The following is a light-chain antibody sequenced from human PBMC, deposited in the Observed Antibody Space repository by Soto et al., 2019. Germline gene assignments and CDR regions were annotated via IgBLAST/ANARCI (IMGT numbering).Light chain of an antibody. J-gene: IGKJ1*01. V-gene: IGKV3-15*01. CDR3: QQYNNWPQT. Sequence: EIVMTQSPATLSVSPGERVTLSCRASQNIGSNLAWYQQKFGQAPRLLIYGASTRVTGIPARFSGSGSGTEFTLTISSLQSEDFAEYHCQQYNNWPQTFGQGTKVDIK. CDR2: GAS. CDR1: QNIGSN.